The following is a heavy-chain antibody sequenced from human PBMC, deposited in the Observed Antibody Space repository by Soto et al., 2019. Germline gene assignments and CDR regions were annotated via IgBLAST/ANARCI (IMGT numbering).Heavy chain of an antibody. V-gene: IGHV3-23*01. CDR1: GFSFSSYA. Sequence: GSLRLSCAASGFSFSSYAMRWVRQAPGKGLEWVSAINPSGGATYYADSVKGRFAMSRDNSKNTVYLQMNSLTAEDTAVYYCAKVMGTYYFDFWGQGTLVTVSS. J-gene: IGHJ4*02. CDR2: INPSGGAT. CDR3: AKVMGTYYFDF.